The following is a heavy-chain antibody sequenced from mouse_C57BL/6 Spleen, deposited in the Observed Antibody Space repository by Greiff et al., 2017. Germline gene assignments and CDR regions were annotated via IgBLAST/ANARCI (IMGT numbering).Heavy chain of an antibody. V-gene: IGHV1-55*01. CDR2: IYPGSGST. J-gene: IGHJ2*01. Sequence: QVQLQQPGAELVKPGASVKMSCKASGYTFTSYWITWVKQRPGQGLEWIGDIYPGSGSTNYNEKFKSKATLTVDTSSSTAYMQLSSLTSEDSAVYYCARRITTVVDSGFDYWGQGTTRTVSS. CDR3: ARRITTVVDSGFDY. D-gene: IGHD1-1*01. CDR1: GYTFTSYW.